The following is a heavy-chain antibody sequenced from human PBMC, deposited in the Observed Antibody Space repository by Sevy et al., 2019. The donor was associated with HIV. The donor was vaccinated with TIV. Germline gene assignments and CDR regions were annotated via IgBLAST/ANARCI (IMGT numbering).Heavy chain of an antibody. D-gene: IGHD1-26*01. J-gene: IGHJ4*02. CDR3: ARAPLISLDILGATSVFDS. Sequence: SETLSLTCTVSGGSTSLYYWSWIRQPPGKGLEWIGYIYFPGSTDYNPSLKRRVTTSLDTSKNQFSLKLTSVTAADTAVYYCARAPLISLDILGATSVFDSWGQGTPVTVSS. CDR2: IYFPGST. V-gene: IGHV4-59*13. CDR1: GGSTSLYY.